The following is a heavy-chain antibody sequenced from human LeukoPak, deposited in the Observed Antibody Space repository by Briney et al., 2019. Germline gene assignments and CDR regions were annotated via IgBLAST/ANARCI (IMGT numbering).Heavy chain of an antibody. Sequence: PSETLSLTCAVSGGSISSSNWWSWVRQPPGKGLEWIGEIYHSGSTNYNPSLKSRVTISVDKSKNQFSLKLSSVTAADTAVYYCARELDYGSGSYCNTDYYYYGMDVWGQGTTVTVSS. CDR3: ARELDYGSGSYCNTDYYYYGMDV. J-gene: IGHJ6*02. CDR2: IYHSGST. V-gene: IGHV4-4*02. D-gene: IGHD3-10*01. CDR1: GGSISSSNW.